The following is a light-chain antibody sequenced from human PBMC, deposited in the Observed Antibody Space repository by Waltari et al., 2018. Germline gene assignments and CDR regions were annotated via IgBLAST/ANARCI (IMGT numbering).Light chain of an antibody. CDR2: GQD. CDR3: LSRDISSTRF. V-gene: IGLV3-19*01. Sequence: SSELTQDPTVSVALGQTVRITCQGDSPRRYSASWYQQRPGQAPVLAFYGQDNRPSGIPDRFSGSTSGDTATLTITGTQAEDEADYYCLSRDISSTRFFGGGTRLTV. J-gene: IGLJ2*01. CDR1: SPRRYS.